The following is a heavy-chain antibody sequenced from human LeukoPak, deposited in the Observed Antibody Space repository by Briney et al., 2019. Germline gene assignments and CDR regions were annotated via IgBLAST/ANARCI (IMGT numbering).Heavy chain of an antibody. CDR3: ARHEGSPNYYGMDV. CDR1: GGSISSSSYY. Sequence: SETLSLTCTVSGGSISSSSYYWGWIRQPPGKGLEWIGSIYYSGSTYYNPSLKSRVTISVDTSKNQFSLKLSSVTAADTAVYYCARHEGSPNYYGMDVWGQGTTVTVSS. CDR2: IYYSGST. J-gene: IGHJ6*02. V-gene: IGHV4-39*01.